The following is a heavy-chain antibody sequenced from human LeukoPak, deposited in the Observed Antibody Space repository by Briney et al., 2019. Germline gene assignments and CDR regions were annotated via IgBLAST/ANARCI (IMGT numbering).Heavy chain of an antibody. V-gene: IGHV6-1*01. CDR3: TRGYYIWDC. CDR1: GDSVSSNSSA. CDR2: TYYRSKWSN. D-gene: IGHD3-16*01. Sequence: SQTLSLTCALSGDSVSSNSSAWTWIRQSPSRGLECLGRTYYRSKWSNDYALSVKSRITINPDTSKNQFSLQLNSVTPEDTAVYYCTRGYYIWDCWGQGTLVTVSS. J-gene: IGHJ4*02.